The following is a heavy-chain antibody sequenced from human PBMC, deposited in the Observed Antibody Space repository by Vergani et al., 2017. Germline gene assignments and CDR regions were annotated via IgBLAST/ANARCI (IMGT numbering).Heavy chain of an antibody. CDR3: ARVGEYSSSSGYYYYMDV. J-gene: IGHJ6*03. CDR2: IWYDGSIK. V-gene: IGHV3-33*01. Sequence: QVQLVESGGVVVQPGRSLRLSCAASGFTFSTYVIHWVRQAPGKGLEWVAVIWYDGSIKFYADSVKGRFTISRDNSKNTLYLQMNNLRAEDTAVYYCARVGEYSSSSGYYYYMDVWGKGTTVTVSS. D-gene: IGHD6-6*01. CDR1: GFTFSTYV.